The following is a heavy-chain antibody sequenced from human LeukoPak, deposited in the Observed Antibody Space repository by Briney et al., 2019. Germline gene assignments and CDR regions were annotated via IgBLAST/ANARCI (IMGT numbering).Heavy chain of an antibody. CDR3: ARDKVVGATHFDY. D-gene: IGHD1-26*01. CDR2: IKQDGGEI. Sequence: GGSLRLSRAASGFTFSNYWMSWVRQAPGKGLEWVANIKQDGGEIYYVDSVKGRFTISRDNAKNSVSLQMNSLRAEDTAVYYCARDKVVGATHFDYWGQGTLVTVSS. CDR1: GFTFSNYW. J-gene: IGHJ4*02. V-gene: IGHV3-7*01.